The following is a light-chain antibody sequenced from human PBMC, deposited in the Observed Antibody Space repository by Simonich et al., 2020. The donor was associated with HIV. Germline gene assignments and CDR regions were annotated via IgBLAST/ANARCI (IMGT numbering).Light chain of an antibody. CDR3: QQYYSTPPT. Sequence: DIVMTQSPDSLAVSLGERATINCKSSQSVLYSSNNKNYLAWYQQKPGHPPNLLIYWASTRESGVPDRFSASGSGTDFTLTISNLQAEDVAIYYCQQYYSTPPTFGQGTKVEIK. V-gene: IGKV4-1*01. CDR1: QSVLYSSNNKNY. J-gene: IGKJ1*01. CDR2: WAS.